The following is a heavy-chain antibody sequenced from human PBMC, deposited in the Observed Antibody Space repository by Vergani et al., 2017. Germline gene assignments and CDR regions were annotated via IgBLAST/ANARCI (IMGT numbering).Heavy chain of an antibody. CDR2: IKQDGSEK. J-gene: IGHJ4*02. Sequence: EVQLVESGGGLVQPGGSLRLSCAASGFTFSSYWMSWVRQAPGKGLEWVANIKQDGSEKYYVDSVKGRFTISRDNAKNSLYLQMNSLRAEDTALYYCAKASDIVVVPAAIGGYYFDYWGQGTLVTVSS. CDR3: AKASDIVVVPAAIGGYYFDY. CDR1: GFTFSSYW. D-gene: IGHD2-2*02. V-gene: IGHV3-7*03.